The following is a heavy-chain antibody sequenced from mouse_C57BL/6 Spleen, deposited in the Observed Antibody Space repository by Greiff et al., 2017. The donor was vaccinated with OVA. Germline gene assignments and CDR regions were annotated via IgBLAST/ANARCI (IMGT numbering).Heavy chain of an antibody. CDR1: GYTFTDYE. V-gene: IGHV1-15*01. CDR2: IDPETGGT. D-gene: IGHD1-1*01. J-gene: IGHJ2*01. CDR3: TSQFITTVVAHFDY. Sequence: QVQLKESGAELVRPGASVTLSCKASGYTFTDYEMHWVKQTPVHGLEWIGAIDPETGGTAYNQKFKGKAILTADKSSSTAYMELRSLTSEDSAVYYCTSQFITTVVAHFDYWGQGTTLTVSS.